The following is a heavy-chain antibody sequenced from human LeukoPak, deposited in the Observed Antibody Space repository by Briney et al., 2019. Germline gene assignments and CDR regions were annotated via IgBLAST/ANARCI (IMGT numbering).Heavy chain of an antibody. CDR3: AKDWGRGYSSSSAPSAFFDY. CDR2: ISWDGGST. J-gene: IGHJ4*02. D-gene: IGHD6-6*01. V-gene: IGHV3-43*01. CDR1: GFTFDDYT. Sequence: GGSLRLSCAASGFTFDDYTMHWVRQAPGKGLEWVSLISWDGGSTYYADSVKGRFTISRDNSKNSLYLQMNSLRTEDTALYYCAKDWGRGYSSSSAPSAFFDYWGQGTLVTVSS.